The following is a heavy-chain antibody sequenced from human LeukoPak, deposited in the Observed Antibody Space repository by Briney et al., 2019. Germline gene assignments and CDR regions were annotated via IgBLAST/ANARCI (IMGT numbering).Heavy chain of an antibody. CDR2: IYYSGST. J-gene: IGHJ4*02. D-gene: IGHD7-27*01. CDR1: GGSISIRSYY. V-gene: IGHV4-39*07. CDR3: ARDLGNFDY. Sequence: SETLSLTCTVSGGSISIRSYYWGWIRQPPGKGLEWIGSIYYSGSTYYNPSLKSRVTISVDTSKNQFSLKLSSVTAADTAVYYCARDLGNFDYWGQGTLVTVSS.